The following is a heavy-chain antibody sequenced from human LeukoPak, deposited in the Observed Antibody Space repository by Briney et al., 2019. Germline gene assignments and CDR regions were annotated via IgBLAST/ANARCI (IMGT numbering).Heavy chain of an antibody. CDR1: GFTFGSYA. Sequence: GGSLRLSCAASGFTFGSYAMHWVRQAPGKGLEWVSGISWNSGSIDYADSVKGRFTISRDNAKNSLYLQMNSLRAEDMALYYCARGSCSSTSCPPGYWGQGTLVTVSS. CDR2: ISWNSGSI. D-gene: IGHD2-2*01. J-gene: IGHJ4*02. CDR3: ARGSCSSTSCPPGY. V-gene: IGHV3-9*03.